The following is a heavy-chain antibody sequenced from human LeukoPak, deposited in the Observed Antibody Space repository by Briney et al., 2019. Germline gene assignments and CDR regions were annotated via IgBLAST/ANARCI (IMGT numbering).Heavy chain of an antibody. CDR1: GYTFTTYA. Sequence: ASVKVSCKASGYTFTTYAMNWVRQATGQGLEWMGWMNPNSGNTGYAQKFQGRVTMTRNTSISTAYMELSSLRSEDTAVYYCARGRAVAGTWGQGTLVTVSS. CDR2: MNPNSGNT. J-gene: IGHJ4*02. D-gene: IGHD6-19*01. V-gene: IGHV1-8*02. CDR3: ARGRAVAGT.